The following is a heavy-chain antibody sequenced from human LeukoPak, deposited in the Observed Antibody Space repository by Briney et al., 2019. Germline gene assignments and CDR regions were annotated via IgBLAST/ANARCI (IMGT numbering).Heavy chain of an antibody. J-gene: IGHJ4*02. CDR2: INAVGSST. CDR3: ARERAATGFDY. D-gene: IGHD6-25*01. CDR1: GFTFSSYT. V-gene: IGHV3-74*01. Sequence: PRGSPRLSCAASGFTFSSYTMNWVRQAPGKGLVWVSRINAVGSSTSYAYSVKGRFTISRDNAKNTLYLQMNSLRAEDTAVYYCARERAATGFDYWGQGTLVTVSS.